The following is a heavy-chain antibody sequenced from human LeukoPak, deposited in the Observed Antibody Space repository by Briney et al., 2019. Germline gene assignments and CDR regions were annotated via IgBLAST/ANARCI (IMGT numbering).Heavy chain of an antibody. CDR1: GFTFSSYA. CDR3: AKDRNCGGDCYFDY. CDR2: ISYDGSNK. Sequence: PGGSLRLSCAASGFTFSSYAMHWVRQAPGKGLEWVAVISYDGSNKYYADSVKGRFTISRDNSKNTLYLQMNSLRAEDTAVYYCAKDRNCGGDCYFDYWGQGTLVTVSS. J-gene: IGHJ4*02. V-gene: IGHV3-30-3*01. D-gene: IGHD2-21*02.